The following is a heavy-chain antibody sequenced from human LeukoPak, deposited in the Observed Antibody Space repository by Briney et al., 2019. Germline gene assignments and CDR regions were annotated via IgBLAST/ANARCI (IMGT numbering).Heavy chain of an antibody. CDR3: ARSSRTHYYDSD. V-gene: IGHV3-66*01. J-gene: IGHJ4*02. D-gene: IGHD3-22*01. CDR2: IYSGGST. Sequence: GGSLRLSCAASGFTFSSYWMSWVRQAPGKGLEWVAIIYSGGSTYYADSVKGRFTISRDNSQNTLYLQMNSLRADDTAIYYCARSSRTHYYDSDWGQGTLVTVSS. CDR1: GFTFSSYW.